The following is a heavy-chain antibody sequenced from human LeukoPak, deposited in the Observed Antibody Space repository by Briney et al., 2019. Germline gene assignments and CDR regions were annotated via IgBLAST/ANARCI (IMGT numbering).Heavy chain of an antibody. Sequence: GASVKVSCKASGYTFTSDDINWVRQATGQGLEWMGWMNPNSGNTGYAQKFQGRVTMTRNTSISTAYMELSSLRSEGTAVYYCARGLADYGDYVFWGQGTLVTVSS. CDR2: MNPNSGNT. CDR3: ARGLADYGDYVF. V-gene: IGHV1-8*01. D-gene: IGHD4-17*01. CDR1: GYTFTSDD. J-gene: IGHJ4*02.